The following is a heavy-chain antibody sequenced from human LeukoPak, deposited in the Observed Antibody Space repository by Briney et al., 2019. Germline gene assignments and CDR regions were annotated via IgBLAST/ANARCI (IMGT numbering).Heavy chain of an antibody. J-gene: IGHJ4*02. CDR2: IYYSGST. CDR3: ARDSPPA. V-gene: IGHV4-59*11. Sequence: SETLSLTCTVSNGSISGRYCSWIRQPPGKGLEWIGYIYYSGSTNYNPSLNSRVTISIDQSTNQFSLKLPSVPAADTAVYYCARDSPPAWGQGTLVTVSS. CDR1: NGSISGRY. D-gene: IGHD2-2*01.